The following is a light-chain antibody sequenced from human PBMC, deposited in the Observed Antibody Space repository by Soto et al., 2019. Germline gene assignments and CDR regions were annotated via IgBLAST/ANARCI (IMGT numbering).Light chain of an antibody. CDR1: SGHSSYI. J-gene: IGLJ3*02. Sequence: QLVLTQSSSASASLGSSVKLTCTLSSGHSSYIIAWHQQQPGKAPRYLMKLEGSGSYNKGSGVPDRFSSSSSAADRYLTISNLPFEDEADYYCETWDSNTRVFGGGTKLTVL. CDR3: ETWDSNTRV. CDR2: LEGSGSY. V-gene: IGLV4-60*02.